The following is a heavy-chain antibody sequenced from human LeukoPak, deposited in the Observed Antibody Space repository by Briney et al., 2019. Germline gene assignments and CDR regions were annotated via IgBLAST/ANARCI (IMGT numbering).Heavy chain of an antibody. CDR3: ASNLQRQQLVLYYYMDV. Sequence: GGSLRLSCAVSGFTFSSHWMHWVRQAPGKGLVWVSRINSYGSSTTYADSVKGRLTISRDNAKNTLYLQMNSLRAEDTAVYYCASNLQRQQLVLYYYMDVWGKGTTVTVSS. J-gene: IGHJ6*03. CDR2: INSYGSST. CDR1: GFTFSSHW. V-gene: IGHV3-74*01. D-gene: IGHD6-13*01.